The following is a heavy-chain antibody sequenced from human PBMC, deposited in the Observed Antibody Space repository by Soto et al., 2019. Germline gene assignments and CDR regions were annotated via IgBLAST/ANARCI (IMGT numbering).Heavy chain of an antibody. J-gene: IGHJ3*02. CDR2: ISGSGGST. CDR3: AKSVLRVWDAFDI. CDR1: GFTFSSYA. Sequence: GGSLRLSCAASGFTFSSYAMSWVRQAPGKGLEWVSAISGSGGSTYYADSVKGRFIISRDNSKNTLYLQMNSLRAEDTAVYYCAKSVLRVWDAFDIWGQGTMVTVSS. D-gene: IGHD3-16*01. V-gene: IGHV3-23*01.